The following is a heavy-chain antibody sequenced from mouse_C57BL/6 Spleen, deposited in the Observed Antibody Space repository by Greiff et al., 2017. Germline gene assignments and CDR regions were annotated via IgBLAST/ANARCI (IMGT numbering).Heavy chain of an antibody. CDR2: IYPGNSDT. V-gene: IGHV1-5*01. CDR3: TRWITTVVATDY. J-gene: IGHJ2*01. CDR1: GYTFTSYW. D-gene: IGHD1-1*01. Sequence: EVQLQQPGAELVMPGASVKLSCKASGYTFTSYWMHWVKQRPGQGLEWIGAIYPGNSDTSYNQKFKGKAKLTAVTSASTAYMELSSLTNEDSAVYYCTRWITTVVATDYWGQGTTLTVSS.